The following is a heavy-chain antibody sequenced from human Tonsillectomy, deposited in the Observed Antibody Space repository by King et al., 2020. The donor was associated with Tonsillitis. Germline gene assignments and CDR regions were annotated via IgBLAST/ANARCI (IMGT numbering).Heavy chain of an antibody. J-gene: IGHJ4*02. CDR1: GFTFSSYA. V-gene: IGHV3-23*04. CDR2: ISGSGGST. CDR3: ARCVTAVADH. Sequence: VQLVESGGGLVQPGGSLRLSCAVSGFTFSSYAMSWVRQAPGKGLEWVAAISGSGGSTFYADSVKGRFTISSDNSKNTLYLQLNSLRAEDTAVYYYARCVTAVADHWGQGTLVTVSS. D-gene: IGHD6-19*01.